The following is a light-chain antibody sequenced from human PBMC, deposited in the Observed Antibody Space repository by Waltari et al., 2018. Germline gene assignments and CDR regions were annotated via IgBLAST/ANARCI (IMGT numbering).Light chain of an antibody. J-gene: IGKJ1*01. V-gene: IGKV3-15*01. CDR2: GAS. CDR3: QQYNDWPRT. Sequence: EIVMTQSPATLSVSPGERATLSCRASQSVSSNLAWYQQRPGQAPRRLISGASARAPGIPARFSGSGSGTEFTLTISILQSEDFAVYYCQQYNDWPRTFGQGTRVEVK. CDR1: QSVSSN.